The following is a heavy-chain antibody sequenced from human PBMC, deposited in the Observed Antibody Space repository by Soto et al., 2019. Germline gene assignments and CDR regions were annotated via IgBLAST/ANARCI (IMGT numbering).Heavy chain of an antibody. CDR3: PSTNGQWLVAYYYSYMDV. CDR1: GGSISSYY. J-gene: IGHJ6*03. D-gene: IGHD6-19*01. V-gene: IGHV4-59*08. CDR2: IYYSGST. Sequence: QVQLQESGPGLVKPSETLSLTCTVSGGSISSYYWSWIRQPPGKELEWIGYIYYSGSTRYNPSPKRRVSIPVDTSKIQLSLNLSSVTAADTAVYYCPSTNGQWLVAYYYSYMDVWCKGTTVTVSS.